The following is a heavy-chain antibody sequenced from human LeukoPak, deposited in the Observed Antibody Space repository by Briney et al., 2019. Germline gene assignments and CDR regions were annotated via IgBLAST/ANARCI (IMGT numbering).Heavy chain of an antibody. V-gene: IGHV4-59*01. J-gene: IGHJ6*04. Sequence: PSETLSLTCSVSGGSISSYYWSWIPQPPGKGLEWIGYIHYSGSTNYNPSLKSRVTISVDASKNQFSLKLSSVTAADTAVYYCARDGTTVSPAVWGKGTTVTVSS. CDR2: IHYSGST. D-gene: IGHD4-17*01. CDR1: GGSISSYY. CDR3: ARDGTTVSPAV.